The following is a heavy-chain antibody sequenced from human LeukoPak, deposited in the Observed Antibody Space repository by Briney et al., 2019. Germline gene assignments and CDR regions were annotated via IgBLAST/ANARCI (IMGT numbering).Heavy chain of an antibody. V-gene: IGHV4-34*01. D-gene: IGHD5-24*01. CDR1: GGSFSGYY. Sequence: SETLSLTCAVYGGSFSGYYWSWIRQPPGKGLEWIGEINHSGSTNYNPSLKSRVTISVDTSKNQFSLKLSSVTAADTAVYYCARASSRDDYYFDYWGQGTLVTVSS. J-gene: IGHJ4*02. CDR3: ARASSRDDYYFDY. CDR2: INHSGST.